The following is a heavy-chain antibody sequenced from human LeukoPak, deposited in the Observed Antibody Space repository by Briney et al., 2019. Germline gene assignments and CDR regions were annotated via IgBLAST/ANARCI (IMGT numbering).Heavy chain of an antibody. V-gene: IGHV3-23*01. CDR2: IRGSGGST. D-gene: IGHD5-24*01. CDR1: GFTFSRYD. J-gene: IGHJ4*02. CDR3: AKGMATIDY. Sequence: GSLRLSCAASGFTFSRYDMSWVREAPGEGLEWAYAIRGSGGSTYYADSEKGRFTISRDNSKTTLYLQMNRLRAEDTAVYYCAKGMATIDYWGQGTLVTVSS.